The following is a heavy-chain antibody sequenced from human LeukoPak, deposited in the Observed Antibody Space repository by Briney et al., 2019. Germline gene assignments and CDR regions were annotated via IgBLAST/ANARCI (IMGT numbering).Heavy chain of an antibody. CDR1: GYTFASYG. V-gene: IGHV1-18*01. CDR2: ISAYNGNT. J-gene: IGHJ3*02. D-gene: IGHD6-19*01. Sequence: ASVKVSCKASGYTFASYGITWVRQAPGQGLEWMGWISAYNGNTNYAQKLQGRVTMTTDTSTSTAYMELRSLRSDNTAVYYCAREQWLKVGAFDIWGQGTMVTVSS. CDR3: AREQWLKVGAFDI.